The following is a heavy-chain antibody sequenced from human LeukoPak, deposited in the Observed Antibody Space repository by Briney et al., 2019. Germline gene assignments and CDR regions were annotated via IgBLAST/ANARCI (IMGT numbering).Heavy chain of an antibody. J-gene: IGHJ3*02. Sequence: QPGGSLRLSCAASGFTFSSYAMSWVRQAPGKGLEWVSAISGSGGSTYYADSVKGRFTISRDNSKNTLYLQMNSLRAEDTAVYYCAKDYDYVWGSYRANDAFDIWGRGTMVTVSS. D-gene: IGHD3-16*02. V-gene: IGHV3-23*01. CDR1: GFTFSSYA. CDR2: ISGSGGST. CDR3: AKDYDYVWGSYRANDAFDI.